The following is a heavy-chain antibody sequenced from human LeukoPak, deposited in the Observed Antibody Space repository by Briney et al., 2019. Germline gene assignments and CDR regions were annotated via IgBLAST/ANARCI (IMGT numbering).Heavy chain of an antibody. CDR2: INPNSGGT. V-gene: IGHV1-2*06. CDR3: AREGIAAAGPDWFDP. CDR1: GYTFTGYY. J-gene: IGHJ5*02. Sequence: ASVKVSCKASGYTFTGYYMHWVRQAPGQGLEWMGRINPNSGGTNYAQKFQGRVTMTRDTSISTAYMELSRLRSDDTAVYYCAREGIAAAGPDWFDPWGQGTLVTVSS. D-gene: IGHD6-13*01.